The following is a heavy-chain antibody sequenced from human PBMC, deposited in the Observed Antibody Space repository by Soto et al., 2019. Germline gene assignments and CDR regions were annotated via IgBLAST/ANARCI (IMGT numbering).Heavy chain of an antibody. CDR2: ISGGGGST. Sequence: EVQLLESGGGLVQPGGSLRLSCAASGFTFSNYAMTWVRQAPGKGLEWISAISGGGGSTYSADSVQGRFTISRDNLKNTLYLDINSRRAEYSSVYYCAKVGVRGVPSCFSMDVW. J-gene: IGHJ6*01. V-gene: IGHV3-23*01. CDR3: AKVGVRGVPSCFSMDV. D-gene: IGHD3-10*01. CDR1: GFTFSNYA.